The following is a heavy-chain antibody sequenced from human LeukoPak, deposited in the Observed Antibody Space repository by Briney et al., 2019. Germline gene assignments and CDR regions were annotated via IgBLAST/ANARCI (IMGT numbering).Heavy chain of an antibody. Sequence: SQTLSLTCTVSGVSITSDAHYWNWLRQSAEKGLEWIGRVHTTGSLDYNPSLKSRVTISIDTSSNHFSLMMDSVTTTDTAVYYCARGTKSPRATVLTSFWYFDLWGRGTLVTVYS. CDR3: ARGTKSPRATVLTSFWYFDL. CDR1: GVSITSDAHY. J-gene: IGHJ2*01. D-gene: IGHD4-17*01. CDR2: VHTTGSL. V-gene: IGHV4-61*02.